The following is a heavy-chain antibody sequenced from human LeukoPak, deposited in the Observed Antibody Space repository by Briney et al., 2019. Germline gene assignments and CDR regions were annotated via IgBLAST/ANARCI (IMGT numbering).Heavy chain of an antibody. J-gene: IGHJ4*02. CDR3: ARHSNCGSTSYFDY. D-gene: IGHD2-21*01. CDR2: IYYSGST. Sequence: SETLSLTCTVSGGSISSYYWSWIRQPPVKGLEWIGYIYYSGSTNYNPSLKSRVTISVDTSKNQFSLKLSSVTAADTAVYYCARHSNCGSTSYFDYWGQGTLVTVPS. V-gene: IGHV4-59*08. CDR1: GGSISSYY.